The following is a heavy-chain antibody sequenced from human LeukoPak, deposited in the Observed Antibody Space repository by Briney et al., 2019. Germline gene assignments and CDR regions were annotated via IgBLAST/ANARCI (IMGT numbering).Heavy chain of an antibody. V-gene: IGHV3-9*03. Sequence: GGSLRLSCAASGFTFDDYAMHWVRQAPGKGLEWVSGISWNSGSISYADSVKGRFTISRDKAQNSLYLQMNSLRAEDMALYYCAKDGDIVATRYYFDYWGQGTLVTVSS. CDR3: AKDGDIVATRYYFDY. D-gene: IGHD5-12*01. CDR1: GFTFDDYA. CDR2: ISWNSGSI. J-gene: IGHJ4*02.